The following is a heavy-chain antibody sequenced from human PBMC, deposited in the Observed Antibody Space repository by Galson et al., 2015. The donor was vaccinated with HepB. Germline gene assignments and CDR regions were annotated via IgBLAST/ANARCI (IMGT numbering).Heavy chain of an antibody. CDR3: TAGVFDF. D-gene: IGHD3-10*01. CDR1: GFTFNNTW. V-gene: IGHV3-15*01. J-gene: IGHJ4*02. CDR2: IKSKTDGGTI. Sequence: SLRLSCAASGFTFNNTWMNWVRQAPGEGLEWVGRIKSKTDGGTIDYAAPVKGRFTISRDDSKNTAFLQMNSLKTEDTAIYYCTAGVFDFWGQGTLVTVSS.